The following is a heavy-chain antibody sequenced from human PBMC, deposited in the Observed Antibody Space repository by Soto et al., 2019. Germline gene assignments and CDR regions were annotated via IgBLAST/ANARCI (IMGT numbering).Heavy chain of an antibody. CDR3: ARDRPSAYCGGDCYSFLDP. CDR2: ISYDGSNK. D-gene: IGHD2-21*02. V-gene: IGHV3-30-3*01. J-gene: IGHJ5*02. Sequence: GGSLRLSCAASGFTFSSYAMHWVRQAPGKGLEWVSLISYDGSNKYYADSVKGRFTISRDNSKNTLYLQMNSLRAEDTAIYYCARDRPSAYCGGDCYSFLDPWGQGTLVTVSS. CDR1: GFTFSSYA.